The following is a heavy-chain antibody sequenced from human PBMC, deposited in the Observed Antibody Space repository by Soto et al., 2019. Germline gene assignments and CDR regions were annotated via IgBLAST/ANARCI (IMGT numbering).Heavy chain of an antibody. CDR1: GYTFSNYG. CDR2: ISLYSDGT. CDR3: ARVVPGAETWFGP. V-gene: IGHV1-18*01. Sequence: QVQLVQSGGEVKRPGASVKVSCKTSGYTFSNYGITWVRQAPGQPLEWLGWISLYSDGTNYAQKFQDRVSMTTDTATTTAYIELRGLRSDDTAVYYCARVVPGAETWFGPWGQGTLVTVS. J-gene: IGHJ5*02. D-gene: IGHD2-2*01.